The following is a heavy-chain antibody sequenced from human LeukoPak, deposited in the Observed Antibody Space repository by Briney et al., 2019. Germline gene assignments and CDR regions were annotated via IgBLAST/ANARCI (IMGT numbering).Heavy chain of an antibody. CDR1: GFTFTTFA. V-gene: IGHV1-58*01. CDR3: SAGATTYCGEDCYPSFFFYHGIDV. J-gene: IGHJ6*02. CDR2: IVVDGGNT. Sequence: GASVKVSCKASGFTFTTFAVQWVRQARGQRLEWIGWIVVDGGNTHYAQKFQEKVDIITDRSTNTGFMELRSLRSDDTAVYYCSAGATTYCGEDCYPSFFFYHGIDVWGQGTTVTASS. D-gene: IGHD2-21*02.